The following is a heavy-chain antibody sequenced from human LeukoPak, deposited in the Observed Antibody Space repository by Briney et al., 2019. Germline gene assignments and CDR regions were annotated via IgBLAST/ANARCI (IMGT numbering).Heavy chain of an antibody. CDR1: GGSISSLY. J-gene: IGHJ4*02. V-gene: IGHV4-59*08. CDR2: IYYTGST. D-gene: IGHD6-6*01. Sequence: SETLSLTCAVSGGSISSLYWSWIRQPPGKGLEWIGYIYYTGSTNYNPSLKSRVTMFVDMSKNQFSLRLSSVTAADTAVYYCARHRAYSSSSPFNYWGQGTLVTVSS. CDR3: ARHRAYSSSSPFNY.